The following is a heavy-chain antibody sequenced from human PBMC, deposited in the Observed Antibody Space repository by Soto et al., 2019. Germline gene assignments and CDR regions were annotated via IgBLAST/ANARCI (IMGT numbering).Heavy chain of an antibody. CDR3: AVAVAGPTAIGY. Sequence: EVQLVESGGGLVQPGGSLRLSCAASGFTFSSYWMHWVRQAPGKGLVWVSRINSDGSSTSYADSVKGRFTISRDNAKDTLYLQMNSLRAEDTAVYYCAVAVAGPTAIGYWGQGTLVTVSS. J-gene: IGHJ4*02. CDR1: GFTFSSYW. CDR2: INSDGSST. V-gene: IGHV3-74*01. D-gene: IGHD6-19*01.